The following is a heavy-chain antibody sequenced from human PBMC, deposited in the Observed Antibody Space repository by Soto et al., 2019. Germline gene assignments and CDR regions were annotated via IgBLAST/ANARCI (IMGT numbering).Heavy chain of an antibody. V-gene: IGHV4-59*01. CDR2: IYYSGST. D-gene: IGHD4-17*01. J-gene: IGHJ6*02. CDR3: ARDTAYGHYYYYYGMDV. CDR1: GGSISSYY. Sequence: SETLSLTCTVSGGSISSYYWSWIRQPPGKGLEWIGYIYYSGSTNYNPSLKSRVTISVDTSKNQFSLKLSSVTAADTAVYYCARDTAYGHYYYYYGMDVWGQGTTVTVSS.